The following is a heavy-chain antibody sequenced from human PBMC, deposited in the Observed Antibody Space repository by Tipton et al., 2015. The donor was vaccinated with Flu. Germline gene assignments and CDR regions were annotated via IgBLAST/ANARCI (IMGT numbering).Heavy chain of an antibody. CDR2: IFHSGST. J-gene: IGHJ4*02. V-gene: IGHV4-39*07. CDR3: VTLAITALYDFDY. CDR1: GDSMTSSRYY. Sequence: GLVKPSETLSLTCSVSGDSMTSSRYYWGWIRQPPGKGLEWIGSIFHSGSTYYNPSLKSRVTISVDTSKNQFSLKLISVTAADTAVYYCVTLAITALYDFDYWGQGTLVTVSS. D-gene: IGHD1-20*01.